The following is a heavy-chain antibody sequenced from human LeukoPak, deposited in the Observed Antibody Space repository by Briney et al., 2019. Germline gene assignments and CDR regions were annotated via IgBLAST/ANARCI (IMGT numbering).Heavy chain of an antibody. J-gene: IGHJ4*02. V-gene: IGHV4-30-4*01. Sequence: SETLSLTCTVSGGSISSGDYYWSWIRQPPGKGLEWIGYIYYSGSTYYNPSLKSRVTISVDTSKNQFSLKLSSVTAADTAVYYCARVDYGSGSFSDYWGQGALVTVSS. CDR2: IYYSGST. CDR1: GGSISSGDYY. D-gene: IGHD3-10*01. CDR3: ARVDYGSGSFSDY.